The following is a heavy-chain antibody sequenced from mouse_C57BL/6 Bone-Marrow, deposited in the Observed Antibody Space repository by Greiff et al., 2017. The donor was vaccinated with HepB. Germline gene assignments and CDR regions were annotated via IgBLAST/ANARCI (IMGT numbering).Heavy chain of an antibody. CDR1: GFNIKNTY. V-gene: IGHV14-3*01. J-gene: IGHJ1*03. D-gene: IGHD1-2*01. CDR3: AKGATASYWYFDV. Sequence: VQLQQSVAELVRPGASVKLSCTASGFNIKNTYMHWVKQRPEQGLEWIGRIDPADGNTKYAPKFQGKATITADTSSNTAYLQLTSLTSEDTAIYYCAKGATASYWYFDVWGTGTTVTVSS. CDR2: IDPADGNT.